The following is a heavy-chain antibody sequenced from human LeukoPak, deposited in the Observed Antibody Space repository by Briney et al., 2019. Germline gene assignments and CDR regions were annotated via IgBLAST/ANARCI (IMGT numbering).Heavy chain of an antibody. V-gene: IGHV1-8*01. D-gene: IGHD6-19*01. Sequence: ASVKVSCKASGYTFTSYDINWVRQATGQGLEWMGWMNPNSGNTDYAQKFQGRVTMTRDTSISTAYMELSRLRSDDTAVYYCARDIAVAGTDYWGQGTLVTVSS. CDR2: MNPNSGNT. CDR3: ARDIAVAGTDY. J-gene: IGHJ4*02. CDR1: GYTFTSYD.